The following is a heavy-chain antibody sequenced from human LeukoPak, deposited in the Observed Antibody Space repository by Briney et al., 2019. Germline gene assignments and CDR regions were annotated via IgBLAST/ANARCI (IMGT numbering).Heavy chain of an antibody. D-gene: IGHD6-13*01. CDR2: VYYTGST. J-gene: IGHJ4*02. V-gene: IGHV4-59*01. Sequence: PSETLSLTCTVSGGSISSYYWSWIRQPPGKGLEGIGYVYYTGSTNYNPSLRSRVTISVDTSKNQFSLRLSSVTAADTAVYYCARALFSSSWYFNYWGQGTLVTVSS. CDR1: GGSISSYY. CDR3: ARALFSSSWYFNY.